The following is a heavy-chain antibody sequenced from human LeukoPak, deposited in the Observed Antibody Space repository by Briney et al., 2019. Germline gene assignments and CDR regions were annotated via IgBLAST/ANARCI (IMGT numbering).Heavy chain of an antibody. D-gene: IGHD3-22*01. CDR3: ARRRDGYYGDYYYYGMDV. J-gene: IGHJ6*02. Sequence: SETLSLTCTVSGGSISSGGYYWSWIRQHPGKGLEWIGYIYYSGSTNYNPSLKGRVTISVDTSKNQFSLKLSSVTAADTAVYYCARRRDGYYGDYYYYGMDVWGQGTTVTVSS. CDR2: IYYSGST. CDR1: GGSISSGGYY. V-gene: IGHV4-61*08.